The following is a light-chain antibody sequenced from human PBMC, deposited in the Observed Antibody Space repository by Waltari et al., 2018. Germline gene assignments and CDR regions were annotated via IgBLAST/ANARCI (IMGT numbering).Light chain of an antibody. Sequence: DIQMTQTPFTLSASVGDRVPITCRASPPISDYVAWYRQKPGEAPNLVTYKASLLQSGVPSRLSGSGSGTEFTLTISDLQPDDFATYFCQQYHSYPLSFGRGTKLEIK. V-gene: IGKV1-5*03. CDR3: QQYHSYPLS. CDR2: KAS. CDR1: PPISDY. J-gene: IGKJ2*03.